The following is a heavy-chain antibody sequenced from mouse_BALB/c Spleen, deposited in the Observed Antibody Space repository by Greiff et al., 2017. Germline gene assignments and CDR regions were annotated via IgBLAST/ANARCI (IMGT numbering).Heavy chain of an antibody. CDR2: IYPGNSDT. Sequence: EVQLQQSGTVLARPGASVKMSCKASGYTFTSYWMHWVKQRPGQGLEWIGAIYPGNSDTSYNQKFKGKAKLTAVTSTSTAYMELSSLTNEDSAVYYCTRKGNIPNYFDYGGQGTTLTVSS. CDR3: TRKGNIPNYFDY. V-gene: IGHV1-5*01. D-gene: IGHD2-1*01. J-gene: IGHJ2*01. CDR1: GYTFTSYW.